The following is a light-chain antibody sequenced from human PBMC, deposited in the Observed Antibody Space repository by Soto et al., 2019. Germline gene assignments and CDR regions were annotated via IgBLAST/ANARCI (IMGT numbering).Light chain of an antibody. J-gene: IGLJ3*02. CDR1: SSDVGGYNH. Sequence: QSALTQPASVSGSPGQSITISCTGTSSDVGGYNHVSWYQQHPGKAPKLMIYEVSNRPSGVSNRFSGSKSGNTASLTISGLQAEDEADDYCSSYTSSSTFWVFGGGTKLTVL. CDR3: SSYTSSSTFWV. V-gene: IGLV2-14*01. CDR2: EVS.